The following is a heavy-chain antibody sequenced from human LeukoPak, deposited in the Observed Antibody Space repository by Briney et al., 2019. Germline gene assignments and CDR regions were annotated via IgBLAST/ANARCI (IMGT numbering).Heavy chain of an antibody. CDR3: ASVVAATVGYFDY. V-gene: IGHV4-34*01. Sequence: SETLSLTCAVYGGSFSGYYWSWIRQPPGKGLEWIGEINHSGSTNYNPSLKSRVTISVDTSKNQFSLKLSSVTAADTAVYYCASVVAATVGYFDYWGQGILVTVSS. CDR2: INHSGST. J-gene: IGHJ4*02. CDR1: GGSFSGYY. D-gene: IGHD2-15*01.